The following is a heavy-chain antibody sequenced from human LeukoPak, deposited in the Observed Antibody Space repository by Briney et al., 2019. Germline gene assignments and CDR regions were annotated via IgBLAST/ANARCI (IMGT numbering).Heavy chain of an antibody. V-gene: IGHV4-34*01. J-gene: IGHJ4*02. CDR2: SNHSGST. Sequence: YPSETLSLTCTVSGGSISTYYWTWIRQPPGKGLEWIGESNHSGSTNYNPSLKSRVTISVDTSKNQFSLKLSSVTAADTAVYYCARGIIADFFDYWGQGTLVTVSS. CDR1: GGSISTYY. CDR3: ARGIIADFFDY. D-gene: IGHD6-13*01.